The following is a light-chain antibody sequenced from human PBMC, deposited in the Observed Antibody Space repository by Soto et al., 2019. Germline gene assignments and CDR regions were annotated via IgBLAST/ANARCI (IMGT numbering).Light chain of an antibody. CDR2: DAF. CDR3: QHRRKWQGT. CDR1: QSVNNY. Sequence: EIVLTQSPGTLSLSPGERATLSCRASQSVNNYLAWYQQKPGQAPRLLIYDAFNRATGVPVRFSGSGSGTDFTITISSLEPEDFAVYYCQHRRKWQGTFGPGTKVDFK. V-gene: IGKV3D-11*02. J-gene: IGKJ3*01.